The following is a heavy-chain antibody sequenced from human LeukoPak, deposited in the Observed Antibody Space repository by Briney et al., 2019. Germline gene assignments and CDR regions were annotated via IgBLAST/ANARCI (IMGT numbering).Heavy chain of an antibody. CDR2: FDPEDGET. Sequence: ASVKVSCKASGGTFSNYAIGWVRQAPGKGLEWMGGFDPEDGETIYAQKFQGRVTMTEDTSTDTAYMELSSLRSEDTAVYYCATPTTSGYYPDWGQGTLVTVSS. CDR1: GGTFSNYA. J-gene: IGHJ4*02. CDR3: ATPTTSGYYPD. D-gene: IGHD5-12*01. V-gene: IGHV1-24*01.